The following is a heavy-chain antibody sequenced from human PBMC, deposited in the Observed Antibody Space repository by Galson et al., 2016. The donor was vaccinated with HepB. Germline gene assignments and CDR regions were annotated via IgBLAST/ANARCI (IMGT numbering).Heavy chain of an antibody. CDR1: GYTFSDYS. V-gene: IGHV1-2*06. J-gene: IGHJ4*02. Sequence: SVKVSCKASGYTFSDYSMHWVRQASGHGLEWMGRINPNNGGTNSAQNFQGRVTMTRDTSISTAYMEVSRLRSDDTAVYYCARGYPNLKITFGGVTPDYWGQGTLVTVSS. D-gene: IGHD3-16*01. CDR2: INPNNGGT. CDR3: ARGYPNLKITFGGVTPDY.